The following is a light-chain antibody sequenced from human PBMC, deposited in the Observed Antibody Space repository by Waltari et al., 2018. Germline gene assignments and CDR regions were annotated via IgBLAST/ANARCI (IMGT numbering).Light chain of an antibody. CDR1: SLKIYY. V-gene: IGLV3-19*01. CDR3: QSRDTTGNHWV. CDR2: GQN. J-gene: IGLJ2*01. Sequence: SSELTQDPAVSVALGQTVKITCQGDSLKIYYASWYLQRPGQAPLLVIYGQNNRPPGAPDRFAGSSSGNTASLTITGARAEDEADYYCQSRDTTGNHWVFGGGTRLTVL.